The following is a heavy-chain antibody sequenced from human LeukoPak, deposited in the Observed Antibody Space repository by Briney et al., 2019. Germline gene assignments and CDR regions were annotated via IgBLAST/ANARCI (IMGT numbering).Heavy chain of an antibody. CDR2: IYYSGST. J-gene: IGHJ4*02. D-gene: IGHD3-22*01. CDR3: AREGGYYDSSGYPTYYFDY. CDR1: GGSISSGGYY. V-gene: IGHV4-31*03. Sequence: SETLSLTCTVSGGSISSGGYYWSWIRQHPGKGLEWIGYIYYSGSTYYNPPLKSRVTISVDTSKNQFSLKLSSVTAADTAVYYCAREGGYYDSSGYPTYYFDYWGQGTLVTVSS.